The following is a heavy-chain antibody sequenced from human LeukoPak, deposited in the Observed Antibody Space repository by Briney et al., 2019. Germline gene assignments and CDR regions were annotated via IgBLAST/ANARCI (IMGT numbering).Heavy chain of an antibody. Sequence: GGSLRPFCAASGFTFSSYWMSWVRQAPGKGLECVANIKQDGSEKYYVDSVKGRFTISRDNAKNSLYLQMDSLRAEDAAIYYCARSLSNRLLSQYNWFDLWGQGTLVTVSS. D-gene: IGHD1-14*01. CDR3: ARSLSNRLLSQYNWFDL. CDR1: GFTFSSYW. CDR2: IKQDGSEK. V-gene: IGHV3-7*01. J-gene: IGHJ5*02.